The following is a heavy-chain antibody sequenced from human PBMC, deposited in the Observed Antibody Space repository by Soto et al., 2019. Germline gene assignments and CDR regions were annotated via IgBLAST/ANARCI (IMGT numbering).Heavy chain of an antibody. V-gene: IGHV3-23*01. Sequence: EVQLLESGGGLVQPGGSLRLSCAASGFTFSSYAMSWVRQAPGKGLEWVSAISGSGGSTYYADSVKGRFTSSRDNSKNTLYLQMNSMRAEDTALYYCAKGSVVAATTYDYWGQGTLVTVSS. CDR3: AKGSVVAATTYDY. D-gene: IGHD2-15*01. CDR1: GFTFSSYA. CDR2: ISGSGGST. J-gene: IGHJ4*02.